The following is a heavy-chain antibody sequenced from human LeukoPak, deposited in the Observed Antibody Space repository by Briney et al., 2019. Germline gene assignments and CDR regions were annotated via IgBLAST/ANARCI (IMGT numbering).Heavy chain of an antibody. V-gene: IGHV4-59*12. CDR2: IYYSGST. D-gene: IGHD1-14*01. Sequence: SETLSLTCTVSGGSISSYYWSWIRQSLGKGLEWIGYIYYSGSTNYNPSLKSRVTISVDTSKNQFSLKLSSVTAADTAVYYCARDGRFPPEVLPRYFDSWGQGTLVTVSS. CDR1: GGSISSYY. J-gene: IGHJ4*02. CDR3: ARDGRFPPEVLPRYFDS.